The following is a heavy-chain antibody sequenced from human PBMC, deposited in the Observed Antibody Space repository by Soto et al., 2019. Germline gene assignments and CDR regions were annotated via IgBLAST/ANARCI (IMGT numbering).Heavy chain of an antibody. CDR2: ISGSGSTI. CDR1: GFTFSSYA. CDR3: AKVFYYYDSSGYYYFDY. V-gene: IGHV3-23*01. Sequence: GSLRLSCAASGFTFSSYAVSWVRQAPGKGPEWISSISGSGSTIYYADSVKGRFTISRDNSKNTLYLQMSSLRAEDTAVYYCAKVFYYYDSSGYYYFDYGGQGTLVTVSS. D-gene: IGHD3-22*01. J-gene: IGHJ4*02.